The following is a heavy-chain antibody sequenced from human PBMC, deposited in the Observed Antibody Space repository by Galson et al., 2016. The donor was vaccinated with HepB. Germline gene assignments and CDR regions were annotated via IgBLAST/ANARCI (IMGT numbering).Heavy chain of an antibody. D-gene: IGHD3-10*01. V-gene: IGHV3-21*01. CDR2: ISSSNFI. CDR1: GFDFSGYR. Sequence: SLRLSCAASGFDFSGYRMNWVRQAPGKGLDWVATISSSNFIYYADSVKGRFTISRDNAEDSLDLQMNSLRAEDTAVYYCARDRGPFDASDIWGRGTMVTVSS. CDR3: ARDRGPFDASDI. J-gene: IGHJ3*02.